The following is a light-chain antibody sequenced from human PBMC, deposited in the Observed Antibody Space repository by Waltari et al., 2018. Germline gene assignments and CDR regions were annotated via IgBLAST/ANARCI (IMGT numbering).Light chain of an antibody. J-gene: IGKJ4*01. CDR1: QSVSNW. V-gene: IGKV1-5*03. CDR2: RAS. Sequence: DIQLTQSPSTLPASVGYRVTITCRASQSVSNWLAWYQQKSGKAPKLLIYRASILESGVPSRFSGSGSGTEFTLTISSLQPEDFATYFCQHYNSYPLTFGGGTKVDI. CDR3: QHYNSYPLT.